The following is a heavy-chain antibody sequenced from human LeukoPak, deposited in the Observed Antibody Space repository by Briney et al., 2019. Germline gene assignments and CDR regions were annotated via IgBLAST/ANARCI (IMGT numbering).Heavy chain of an antibody. V-gene: IGHV3-30*02. D-gene: IGHD5-12*01. CDR2: IRYDGSNK. J-gene: IGHJ4*02. CDR3: AKDRDSGYDITKYL. Sequence: GGSLRFSCAASGFTFSSYAMHWVRQAPGKGLEWVAFIRYDGSNKYYADSVKGRFTISRDNSKNTLYLQMNSLRAEDTAVYYCAKDRDSGYDITKYLGGQGTLVTVSS. CDR1: GFTFSSYA.